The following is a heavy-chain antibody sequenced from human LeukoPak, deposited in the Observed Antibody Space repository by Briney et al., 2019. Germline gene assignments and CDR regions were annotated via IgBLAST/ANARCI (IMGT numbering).Heavy chain of an antibody. J-gene: IGHJ3*02. CDR1: GYTFTNFG. V-gene: IGHV1-18*01. D-gene: IGHD6-19*01. CDR3: ARAGGWAREDYKADAFDI. CDR2: LSTYHGNT. Sequence: GASVKVSCKASGYTFTNFGITWVRQAPGQGLEWMGWLSTYHGNTNYARKVQDRVTMTTDTSTNTAYMELRSLRSDDTAVYYCARAGGWAREDYKADAFDIWGQGTMVTVSS.